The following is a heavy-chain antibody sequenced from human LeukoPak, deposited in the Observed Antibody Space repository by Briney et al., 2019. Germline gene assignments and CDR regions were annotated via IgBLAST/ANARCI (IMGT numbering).Heavy chain of an antibody. CDR2: IYYSGST. CDR3: ARSIAVTINYYYYGMDV. J-gene: IGHJ6*02. V-gene: IGHV4-59*08. CDR1: GGSISSYY. Sequence: SETLSLTCAVSGGSISSYYWNWIRQPPGKGLEWIGYIYYSGSTNYNPSLKSRVTISVDTSKNQFSLKLSSVTAADTAVYYCARSIAVTINYYYYGMDVWGQGTTVTVSS. D-gene: IGHD6-19*01.